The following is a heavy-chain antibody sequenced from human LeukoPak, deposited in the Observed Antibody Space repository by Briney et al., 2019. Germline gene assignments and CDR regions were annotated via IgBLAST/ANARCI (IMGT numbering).Heavy chain of an antibody. D-gene: IGHD4-17*01. V-gene: IGHV3-48*04. CDR2: ISSSSSTI. Sequence: PGRSLRLSCAASGFTFSSYSMNWVRQAPGKGLERVSYISSSSSTIYYADSVKGRFTISRDNAKNSLYLQMNSLRAEDTAVYYCARDRRAPRRDGDAFDYWGQGTLVTVSS. CDR1: GFTFSSYS. J-gene: IGHJ4*02. CDR3: ARDRRAPRRDGDAFDY.